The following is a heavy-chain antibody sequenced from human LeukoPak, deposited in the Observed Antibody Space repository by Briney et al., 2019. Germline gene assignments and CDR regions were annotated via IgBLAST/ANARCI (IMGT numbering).Heavy chain of an antibody. V-gene: IGHV3-30-3*01. Sequence: GGSLRLSCAASGFTFSSYAMHWVRPAPGKGLEWVAVISYDGSNKYYADSVKGRFTISRDNSKNTLYLQVNSLRAEDTAVYYCAKGGKWDVTPFDYWGQGTLVTVSS. CDR3: AKGGKWDVTPFDY. CDR2: ISYDGSNK. CDR1: GFTFSSYA. D-gene: IGHD1-26*01. J-gene: IGHJ4*02.